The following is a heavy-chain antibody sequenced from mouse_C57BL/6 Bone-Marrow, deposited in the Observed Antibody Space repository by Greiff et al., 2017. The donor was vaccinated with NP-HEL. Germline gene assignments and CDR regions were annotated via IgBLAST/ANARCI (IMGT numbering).Heavy chain of an antibody. Sequence: EVHLVESGPELVKPGASVKIPCKASGYTFTDYNMDWVKQSHGKSLEWIGDINPNNGGTIYNQKFKGKATLTVDKSSSTAYMELRSLTSEDTAVYYCARSFMDYYGSTLDYWGQGTTLTVSS. D-gene: IGHD1-1*01. V-gene: IGHV1-18*01. CDR1: GYTFTDYN. J-gene: IGHJ2*01. CDR3: ARSFMDYYGSTLDY. CDR2: INPNNGGT.